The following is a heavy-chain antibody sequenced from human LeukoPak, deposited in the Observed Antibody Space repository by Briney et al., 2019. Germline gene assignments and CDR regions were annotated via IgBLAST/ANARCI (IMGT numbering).Heavy chain of an antibody. CDR2: ISWNSGSI. CDR3: ARLGTRYCTSTSCHSQFDF. D-gene: IGHD2-2*01. CDR1: GFTFADYA. Sequence: GGSLRLSCAASGFTFADYAMHWVRQAPGKGLEWVSGISWNSGSIDYADSVKGRFTISRDNAKNSLYLQMNSLRAEDTALYYCARLGTRYCTSTSCHSQFDFWGQGTLVTVSS. J-gene: IGHJ4*02. V-gene: IGHV3-9*01.